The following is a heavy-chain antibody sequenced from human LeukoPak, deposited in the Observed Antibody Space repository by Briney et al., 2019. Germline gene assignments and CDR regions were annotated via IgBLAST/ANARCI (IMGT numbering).Heavy chain of an antibody. Sequence: ASVKVSCKASGYTFTGYYMHWVRQAPGQGLEWMGWINPNSGGTNYAQKFQGWVTMTRDTSISTAYMELSRLRSDDTAVYYCARGLNGYPATFDIWGQGTMVTVSS. CDR2: INPNSGGT. CDR3: ARGLNGYPATFDI. J-gene: IGHJ3*02. V-gene: IGHV1-2*04. D-gene: IGHD3-22*01. CDR1: GYTFTGYY.